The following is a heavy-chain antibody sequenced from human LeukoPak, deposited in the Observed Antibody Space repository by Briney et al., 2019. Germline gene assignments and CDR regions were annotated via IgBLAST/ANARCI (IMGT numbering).Heavy chain of an antibody. Sequence: GGSLRLSCAASGFTFSSYAMHWVRQAPGKGLEWVAVISYDGSNKYYADSVKGRFTISRDNSKNTLYLQMNSLRTEDTAVYYCARENSGSYALDYWGQGTLVTVSS. CDR2: ISYDGSNK. D-gene: IGHD1-26*01. J-gene: IGHJ4*02. V-gene: IGHV3-30*04. CDR1: GFTFSSYA. CDR3: ARENSGSYALDY.